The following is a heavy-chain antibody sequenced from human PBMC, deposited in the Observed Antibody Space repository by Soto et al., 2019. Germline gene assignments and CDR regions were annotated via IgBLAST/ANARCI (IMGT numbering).Heavy chain of an antibody. CDR1: ECHFSSYR. CDR2: ISGSGGST. D-gene: IGHD6-6*01. CDR3: ARYSDSSGDFYYGVDV. Sequence: GGLLRLSWASSECHFSSYRRSLVRQAHGKGLEWVSAISGSGGSTYYADSVKGRFTISRDNSKNTLYLQMDSLRAEDTAVYYCARYSDSSGDFYYGVDVWVQGSTVTGS. J-gene: IGHJ6*02. V-gene: IGHV3-23*01.